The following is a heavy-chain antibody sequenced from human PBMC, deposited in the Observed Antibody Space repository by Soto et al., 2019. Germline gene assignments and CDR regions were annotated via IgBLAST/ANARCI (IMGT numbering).Heavy chain of an antibody. V-gene: IGHV1-3*01. D-gene: IGHD2-2*01. J-gene: IGHJ3*02. CDR1: GYTFTSYA. CDR3: ARYGDQLPRRAFDI. CDR2: INAGNGNT. Sequence: ASLKVSCKASGYTFTSYAIHCGRLAPGQRLEWMRWINAGNGNTKYSQKFQGRVTITRDTSASTAYMELSSLRSEDTAVYYCARYGDQLPRRAFDIWGQGTMVPVSS.